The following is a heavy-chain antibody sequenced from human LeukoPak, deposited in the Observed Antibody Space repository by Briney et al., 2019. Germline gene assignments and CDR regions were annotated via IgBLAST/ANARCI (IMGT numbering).Heavy chain of an antibody. J-gene: IGHJ4*02. V-gene: IGHV3-30*04. Sequence: PGRSLRLSCAASGLTFSSYAMHWVRQAPGKGLEWGAVISYDGSNKYYADSVKGRFTISRDNPKNTLYLQMNSLRAEDTAVYYCARGQKLPRIAVAGPLDYWGQGTLVTVSS. D-gene: IGHD6-19*01. CDR3: ARGQKLPRIAVAGPLDY. CDR1: GLTFSSYA. CDR2: ISYDGSNK.